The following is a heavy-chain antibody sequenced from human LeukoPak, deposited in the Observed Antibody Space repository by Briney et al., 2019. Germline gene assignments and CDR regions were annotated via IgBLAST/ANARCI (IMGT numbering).Heavy chain of an antibody. CDR2: ISAYNGNT. J-gene: IGHJ4*02. CDR1: GYTFTSYA. Sequence: ASVKVSCKASGYTFTSYAMNWVRQAPGQGLEWMGWISAYNGNTNYAQKLQGRVTMTTDTSTSTAYMELRSLRSDDTAVYYCARGDYGGKIPDYWGQGTLVTVSS. CDR3: ARGDYGGKIPDY. D-gene: IGHD4-23*01. V-gene: IGHV1-18*01.